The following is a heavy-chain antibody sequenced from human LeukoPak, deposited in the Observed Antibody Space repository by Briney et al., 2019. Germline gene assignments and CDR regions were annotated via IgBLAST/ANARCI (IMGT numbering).Heavy chain of an antibody. CDR2: INPDGITT. CDR1: VFTFSTYW. Sequence: GGSLRLSCAASVFTFSTYWMHWVRQAPGKGLEWVSRINPDGITTTCADSVKGRFTISRDNAKNTLFLQMNSLRAEDTAVYYCARDYYYGMDVWGQGTTITVSS. V-gene: IGHV3-74*01. J-gene: IGHJ6*02. CDR3: ARDYYYGMDV.